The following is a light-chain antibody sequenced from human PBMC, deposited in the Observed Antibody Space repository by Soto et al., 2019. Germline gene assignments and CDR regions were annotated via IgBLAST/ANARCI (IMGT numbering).Light chain of an antibody. CDR2: GAS. V-gene: IGKV3-20*01. CDR3: PQYGDSPYT. J-gene: IGKJ2*01. CDR1: QSVNNNF. Sequence: EIVLTQSPATLSLSPGERAALSCGASQSVNNNFFAWYQQIPGQAPRLLIYGASSRASGIPARFSGSGSGTDFTLTISRLEPEDFAVYYCPQYGDSPYTFGQGTKLQIK.